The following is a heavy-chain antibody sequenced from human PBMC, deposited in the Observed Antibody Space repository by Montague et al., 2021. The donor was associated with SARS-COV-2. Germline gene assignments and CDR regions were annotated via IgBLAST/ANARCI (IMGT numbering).Heavy chain of an antibody. V-gene: IGHV4-59*11. CDR1: GGSISNHY. CDR2: FYSGNT. CDR3: ATYGSGKKDDAFDI. J-gene: IGHJ3*02. D-gene: IGHD3-10*01. Sequence: SETLSLTCTVSGGSISNHYWSWIRQPPGKGLEWIAFYSGNTNYNPSLKSRVTISVDTSMNQFSLKLSSVTAADTAVYYCATYGSGKKDDAFDIWGQGTMVTVSS.